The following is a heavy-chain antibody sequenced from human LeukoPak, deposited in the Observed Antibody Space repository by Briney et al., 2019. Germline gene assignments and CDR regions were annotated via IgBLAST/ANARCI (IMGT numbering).Heavy chain of an antibody. CDR3: AKDIFTGIAAAGAIDY. Sequence: GRSLRLSCAASGFTFDDYAMHWVRQAPGKGLEWVSGISWNSGSIGYADSVKGRFTISRDNAKNSLYLQMNSLRAEDTALYYCAKDIFTGIAAAGAIDYWGQGTLVTVSS. D-gene: IGHD6-13*01. CDR2: ISWNSGSI. CDR1: GFTFDDYA. J-gene: IGHJ4*02. V-gene: IGHV3-9*01.